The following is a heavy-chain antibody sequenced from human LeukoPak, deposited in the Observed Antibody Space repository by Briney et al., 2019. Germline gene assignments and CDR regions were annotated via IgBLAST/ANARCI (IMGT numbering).Heavy chain of an antibody. CDR3: AGRHYDSSGYYSRTDY. CDR1: GFTVSSNY. Sequence: GGSLRLSCAASGFTVSSNYMSWVRQAPGKGLEWVSVIYSGGSTYYADSVKGRFTISRDNSKNTLYLQMNSLRAEDTAVYYCAGRHYDSSGYYSRTDYWGQGTLVTVSS. J-gene: IGHJ4*02. D-gene: IGHD3-22*01. V-gene: IGHV3-66*01. CDR2: IYSGGST.